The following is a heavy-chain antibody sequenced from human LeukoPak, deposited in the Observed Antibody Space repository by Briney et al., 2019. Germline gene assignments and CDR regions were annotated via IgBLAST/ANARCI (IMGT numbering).Heavy chain of an antibody. Sequence: SETLSLTCTVSGGSISSGGYYWSWIRQHPGKGLEWIGYIYYSGSTYYNPSLKSRVTISVDTSKNQFSLKLSSVTAADTAVYYCVREKQTGWSDYWGQGTLVTVSS. CDR3: VREKQTGWSDY. CDR2: IYYSGST. V-gene: IGHV4-31*03. J-gene: IGHJ4*02. D-gene: IGHD1-1*01. CDR1: GGSISSGGYY.